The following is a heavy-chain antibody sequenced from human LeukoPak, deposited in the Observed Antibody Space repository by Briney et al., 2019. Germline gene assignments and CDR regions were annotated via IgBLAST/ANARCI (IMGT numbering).Heavy chain of an antibody. D-gene: IGHD1-26*01. CDR2: ISGSGGST. J-gene: IGHJ6*02. CDR3: AKAGRSNYYYYGMDV. V-gene: IGHV3-23*01. Sequence: GSLRLSRAASGFTFSSYAMSWVRQAPGKGLEWVSAISGSGGSTYYADSVKGRFTISRHNSKNTLYLQMNSLRAEDTAVYYCAKAGRSNYYYYGMDVWGQGTTVTVS. CDR1: GFTFSSYA.